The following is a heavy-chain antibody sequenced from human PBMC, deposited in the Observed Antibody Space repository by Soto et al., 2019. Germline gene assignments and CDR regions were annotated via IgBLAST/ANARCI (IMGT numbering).Heavy chain of an antibody. J-gene: IGHJ4*02. CDR2: ISYDGSNK. Sequence: GGSLRLSCAASGFTFSSYAMHWVRQAPGKGLEWVAVISYDGSNKYYADSVKGRFTISRDNSKNTLYLQMNSLRAEDTAVYYCARDPSNWNTGGFDYWGQGTLVTVSS. CDR1: GFTFSSYA. CDR3: ARDPSNWNTGGFDY. V-gene: IGHV3-30*04. D-gene: IGHD1-20*01.